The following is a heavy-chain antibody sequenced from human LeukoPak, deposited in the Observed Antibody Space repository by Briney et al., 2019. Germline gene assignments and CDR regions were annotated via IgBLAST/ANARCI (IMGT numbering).Heavy chain of an antibody. CDR2: IKSKTDGGTT. CDR3: TTDSGIVVVPAAHD. D-gene: IGHD2-2*01. V-gene: IGHV3-15*01. J-gene: IGHJ4*02. CDR1: GFTFSNAW. Sequence: GGSLRLSCAASGFTFSNAWMSWVRQAPGKGREWVGRIKSKTDGGTTDYAAPVKGRFTISRDDSKNTLYLQMNSLKTEDTAVYYCTTDSGIVVVPAAHDWGQGTLVTVSS.